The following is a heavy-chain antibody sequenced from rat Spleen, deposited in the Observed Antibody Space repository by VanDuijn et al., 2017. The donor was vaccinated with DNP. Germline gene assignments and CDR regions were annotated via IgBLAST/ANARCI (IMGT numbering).Heavy chain of an antibody. CDR1: GFTFSNYD. CDR3: AIPNY. V-gene: IGHV5-25*01. Sequence: EVQLVESGGGLVQPGRSLKLSCAASGFTFSNYDMAWVRQAPNKGLEWVATISTSGGSTYYRDSVRGRFTLSRDNAKSTLYLQMDSLGSEDTATYYCAIPNYWGQGVMVTVSS. J-gene: IGHJ2*01. CDR2: ISTSGGST. D-gene: IGHD5-1*01.